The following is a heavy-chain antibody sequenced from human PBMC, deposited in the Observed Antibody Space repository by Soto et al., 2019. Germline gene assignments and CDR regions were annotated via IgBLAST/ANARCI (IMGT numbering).Heavy chain of an antibody. CDR3: ARGPPVGVRGVRQYHYYGMDV. CDR1: GGSISSYY. D-gene: IGHD3-10*01. V-gene: IGHV4-34*01. Sequence: PSETLSLTCTVSGGSISSYYWSWIRQPPGKGLEWIGEINHSGSTNYNPSLKSRVTISVDTSKNQFSLKLSSVTAADTAVYYCARGPPVGVRGVRQYHYYGMDVWGQGTTVTVSS. J-gene: IGHJ6*02. CDR2: INHSGST.